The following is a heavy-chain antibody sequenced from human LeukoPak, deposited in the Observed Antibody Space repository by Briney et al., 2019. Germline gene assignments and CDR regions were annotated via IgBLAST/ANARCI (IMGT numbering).Heavy chain of an antibody. D-gene: IGHD5-12*01. CDR1: GFTFSSYG. CDR3: AKARDFGYSGYDEGDDAFDI. J-gene: IGHJ3*02. CDR2: ISGSGGST. Sequence: PGGSLRLSCAASGFTFSSYGMSWVRQAPGKGLVWVSAISGSGGSTYYADSVKGRFTISRDNSKNTLYLQMNSLRAEDTAVCYCAKARDFGYSGYDEGDDAFDIWGQGTMVTVSS. V-gene: IGHV3-23*01.